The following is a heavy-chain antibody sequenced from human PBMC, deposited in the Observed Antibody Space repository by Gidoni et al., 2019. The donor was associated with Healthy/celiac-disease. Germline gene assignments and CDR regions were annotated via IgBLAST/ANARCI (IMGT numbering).Heavy chain of an antibody. J-gene: IGHJ5*02. V-gene: IGHV1-18*01. CDR3: ARETLGCSSTSCRVSYNWFDP. Sequence: QVQLVQSGAEVKKPGASVKVSCKASGYTFTSYGISWVRQAPGQGLEWMGWISAYNGNTNYAQKLQGRVTMTTDTATSTAYMELRSLRSDDTAVYYCARETLGCSSTSCRVSYNWFDPWGQGTLVTVSS. CDR1: GYTFTSYG. D-gene: IGHD2-2*01. CDR2: ISAYNGNT.